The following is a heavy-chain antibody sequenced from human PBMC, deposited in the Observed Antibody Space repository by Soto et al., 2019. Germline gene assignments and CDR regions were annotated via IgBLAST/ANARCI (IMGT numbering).Heavy chain of an antibody. V-gene: IGHV3-74*01. J-gene: IGHJ3*02. CDR3: ARVNPGPEPEQRLVPGAFDI. D-gene: IGHD6-13*01. Sequence: EVQLVESGGGLVQPGGSLRLSCAASGFTFSSYWMHWVRQAPGKGLVWVSRINSDGSSTSYADSVKGRFTISRDNAKNTLYLQMNSLRAEDTAVYYCARVNPGPEPEQRLVPGAFDIWGQGTMVTVSS. CDR2: INSDGSST. CDR1: GFTFSSYW.